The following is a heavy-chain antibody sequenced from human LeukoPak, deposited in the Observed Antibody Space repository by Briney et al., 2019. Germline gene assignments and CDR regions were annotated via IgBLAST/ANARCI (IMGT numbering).Heavy chain of an antibody. CDR1: GFTFSIYW. D-gene: IGHD6-13*01. J-gene: IGHJ4*02. CDR2: IKEDGSVR. Sequence: GGSLRLSCVASGFTFSIYWMSWVRQAPGRGPEWLAIIKEDGSVRWDVESVRGRFTISRDNAKNSVYLEMNSLRAEDTAVYYCARGSGRQQLEQNYWGQGNLVTVSS. CDR3: ARGSGRQQLEQNY. V-gene: IGHV3-7*01.